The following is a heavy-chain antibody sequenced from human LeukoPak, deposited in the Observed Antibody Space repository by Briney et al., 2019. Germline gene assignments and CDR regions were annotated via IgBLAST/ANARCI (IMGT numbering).Heavy chain of an antibody. D-gene: IGHD2-21*02. CDR1: GGTFSSYA. CDR2: MNPNSGNT. V-gene: IGHV1-8*03. J-gene: IGHJ3*02. CDR3: ARVCGGDCYHYDAFDI. Sequence: ASVKVSCKASGGTFSSYAISWVRQAPGQGLEWMGWMNPNSGNTGYAQKFQGRVTITRNTSISTAYMELSSLRSADTAVYYCARVCGGDCYHYDAFDIWGQGTMVTVSS.